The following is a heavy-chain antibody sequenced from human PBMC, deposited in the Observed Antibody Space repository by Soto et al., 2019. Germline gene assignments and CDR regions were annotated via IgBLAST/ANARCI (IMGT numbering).Heavy chain of an antibody. V-gene: IGHV4-39*01. CDR3: ARTRGGSKLMGGGHWFDP. CDR1: GETISSDTYY. J-gene: IGHJ5*02. CDR2: FFYSGTT. Sequence: ETLSLTCPVSGETISSDTYYWDWIRKPPGEGLEWIGTFFYSGTTYYNPSLKSRVTISVDTSKNQFSLKLNSVTAADTAMYYCARTRGGSKLMGGGHWFDPWGQGTLVTVSS. D-gene: IGHD2-15*01.